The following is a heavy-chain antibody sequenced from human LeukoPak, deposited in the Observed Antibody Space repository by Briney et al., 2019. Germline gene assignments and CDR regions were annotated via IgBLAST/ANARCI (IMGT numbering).Heavy chain of an antibody. J-gene: IGHJ5*02. CDR1: GYTFTGYY. Sequence: ASVKVSCTASGYTFTGYYMHWVRQAPGQGLEWMGWINPNSGGTNYAQKFQGRVTMTRDTSISTAYMELSRLRSDDTAVYYCARDGAAAGKRGVINWFDPWGQGTLVTVSS. D-gene: IGHD6-13*01. CDR3: ARDGAAAGKRGVINWFDP. CDR2: INPNSGGT. V-gene: IGHV1-2*02.